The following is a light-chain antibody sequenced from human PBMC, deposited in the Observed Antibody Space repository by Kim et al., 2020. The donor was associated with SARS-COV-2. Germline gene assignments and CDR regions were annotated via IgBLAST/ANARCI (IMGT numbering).Light chain of an antibody. J-gene: IGLJ2*01. CDR1: SLRSYY. CDR2: GKD. V-gene: IGLV3-19*01. Sequence: GQTISITCEGDSLRSYYASWYQQKPGQAPVLVIYGKDNRPSGIPDRFSGSSSGNTASLTITGTQAEDEADYYCNSRDTSDNHLVVFGGGTKLTVL. CDR3: NSRDTSDNHLVV.